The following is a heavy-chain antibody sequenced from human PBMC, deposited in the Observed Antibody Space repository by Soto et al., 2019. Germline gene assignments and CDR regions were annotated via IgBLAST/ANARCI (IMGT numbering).Heavy chain of an antibody. V-gene: IGHV4-59*01. J-gene: IGHJ5*02. CDR3: SRDVSCSGGSCNPNDWFDP. D-gene: IGHD2-15*01. Sequence: QVQLQQSGPGLVKPSETLSLTCSVSAGSMRNYYWSWIRQPPGKGLEWIGNVDDSGTTKYNPSLRSRVTISVDTSTNQFSLKLSSVIAADTAVYYCSRDVSCSGGSCNPNDWFDPWGQGTLVTVSS. CDR2: VDDSGTT. CDR1: AGSMRNYY.